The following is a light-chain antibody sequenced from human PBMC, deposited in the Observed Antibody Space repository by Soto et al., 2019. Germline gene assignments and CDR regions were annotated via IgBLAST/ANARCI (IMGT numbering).Light chain of an antibody. Sequence: DIQMTQSPSTVSASVGDRVTITCRASQSISSWLAWYQQKPGKAPKLLIYDASSLESGVPSRFSGSGSGTEFTLTISSLQSEDFAVYYCQQYRNWPITFGQGTKVDIK. CDR2: DAS. V-gene: IGKV1-5*01. CDR3: QQYRNWPIT. CDR1: QSISSW. J-gene: IGKJ1*01.